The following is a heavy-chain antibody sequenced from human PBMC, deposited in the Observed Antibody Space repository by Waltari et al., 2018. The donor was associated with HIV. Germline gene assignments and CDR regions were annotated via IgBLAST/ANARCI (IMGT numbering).Heavy chain of an antibody. V-gene: IGHV3-15*01. Sequence: EVQLVESGGGLVKPGGSLRLSCAASGLTLSNAWMSWVRQAPGKGLEWVGRMKSKTDGGTEDYAAPVKGRFTISRDDSKNILYLQMNSLKTEDTAVYYCYGFVWGQGTLVTVSS. CDR1: GLTLSNAW. D-gene: IGHD3-10*01. J-gene: IGHJ4*02. CDR2: MKSKTDGGTE. CDR3: YGFV.